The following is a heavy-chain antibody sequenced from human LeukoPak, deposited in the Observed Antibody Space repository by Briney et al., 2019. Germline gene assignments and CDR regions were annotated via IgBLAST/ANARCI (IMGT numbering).Heavy chain of an antibody. V-gene: IGHV3-74*01. Sequence: GGSLRLSCAASGFTFGNSWVHWVRQAPGKGLVWVSLINADGSTATYADSVKGRFTISRDDARNTLSLQMNSLTIEDTAVYYCVVVVEPPDSDGFDVWGQGTMITVSS. J-gene: IGHJ3*01. CDR3: VVVVEPPDSDGFDV. CDR2: INADGSTA. CDR1: GFTFGNSW. D-gene: IGHD1-14*01.